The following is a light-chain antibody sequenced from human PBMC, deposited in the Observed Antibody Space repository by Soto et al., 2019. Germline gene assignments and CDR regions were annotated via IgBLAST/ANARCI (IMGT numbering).Light chain of an antibody. J-gene: IGLJ1*01. CDR3: DSYTSGSSYV. Sequence: QSVLTQPASVSGSPGQSITISCTGTSSDVGGYNYVSWYQQHPGKAPKLMIYDVSYRPSGVSDRFSGSKSGNTASLTISGLEYEDEADYYCDSYTSGSSYVFGTGTKVXVL. V-gene: IGLV2-14*01. CDR2: DVS. CDR1: SSDVGGYNY.